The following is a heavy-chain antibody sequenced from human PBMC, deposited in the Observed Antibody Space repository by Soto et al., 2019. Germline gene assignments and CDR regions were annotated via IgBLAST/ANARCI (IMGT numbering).Heavy chain of an antibody. CDR3: ARLRSRYCSGGSCYDMDV. D-gene: IGHD2-15*01. Sequence: SETLSLTCAVYGGSFSGYYWSWIRQPPGKGREWIGEINHSGSTNYNPSLKSRVTISVDTSKNQFSLKLSSVTAADTAVYYCARLRSRYCSGGSCYDMDVWGKGTTVTVSS. V-gene: IGHV4-34*01. J-gene: IGHJ6*04. CDR1: GGSFSGYY. CDR2: INHSGST.